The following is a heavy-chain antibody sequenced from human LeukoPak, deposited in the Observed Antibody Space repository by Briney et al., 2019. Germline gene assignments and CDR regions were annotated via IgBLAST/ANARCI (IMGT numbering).Heavy chain of an antibody. CDR1: GYTFTSYG. Sequence: ASVKVSCKASGYTFTSYGISWLRQAPGQGLEWMGWISTYNGHTNYAQKLQGRVTMTTDTSTSTAYMELRNLRSDDTAVYYCARSLNSRLTDYWGQGTLVTVSS. CDR3: ARSLNSRLTDY. V-gene: IGHV1-18*01. J-gene: IGHJ4*02. CDR2: ISTYNGHT. D-gene: IGHD6-13*01.